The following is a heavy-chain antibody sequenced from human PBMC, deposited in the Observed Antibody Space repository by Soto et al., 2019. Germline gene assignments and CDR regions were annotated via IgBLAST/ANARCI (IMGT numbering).Heavy chain of an antibody. J-gene: IGHJ4*02. CDR2: IYPGDSDT. Sequence: VESLKISCKGSGYSLTNYWIGWVRQMPGKGLEWMGIIYPGDSDTKYSPSFRGQVIISADKSIGTAYLQWNSLKASDTAMYFCATLSCFDSNGAFDHWGQGTLVTVSS. V-gene: IGHV5-51*01. D-gene: IGHD3-22*01. CDR1: GYSLTNYW. CDR3: ATLSCFDSNGAFDH.